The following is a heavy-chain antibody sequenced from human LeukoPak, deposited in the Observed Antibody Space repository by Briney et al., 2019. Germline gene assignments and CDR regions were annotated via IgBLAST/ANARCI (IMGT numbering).Heavy chain of an antibody. CDR3: ARGRLGATTRGAFDI. CDR2: IYYSGNP. Sequence: SETLSLTCAVYGGSFSGYYWNWIRQPPGKGLEWIGYIYYSGNPNYNPSLESRVTISIDTSNKQFSLKLNSVTSADTAVYYCARGRLGATTRGAFDIWGQGTMFTVSS. J-gene: IGHJ3*02. D-gene: IGHD1-26*01. V-gene: IGHV4-59*01. CDR1: GGSFSGYY.